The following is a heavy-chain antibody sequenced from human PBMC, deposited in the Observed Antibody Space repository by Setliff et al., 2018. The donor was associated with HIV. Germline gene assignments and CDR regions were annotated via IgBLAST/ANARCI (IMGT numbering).Heavy chain of an antibody. V-gene: IGHV4-34*01. CDR3: ASFFVTTVTNQDY. CDR1: GGSFSNYY. J-gene: IGHJ4*02. Sequence: PSETLSLTCTVYGGSFSNYYTNWIRQPPGKGLEWIGELSPSGTTRSNPSLQSRVTISLDTSNNQFSQKLTSVTAADTAMYYCASFFVTTVTNQDYWGQGTPVTVSS. CDR2: LSPSGTT. D-gene: IGHD4-17*01.